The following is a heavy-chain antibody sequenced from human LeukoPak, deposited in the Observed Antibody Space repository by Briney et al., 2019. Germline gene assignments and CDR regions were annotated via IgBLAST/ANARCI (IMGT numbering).Heavy chain of an antibody. CDR1: GFTFSSYS. D-gene: IGHD3-10*01. V-gene: IGHV3-48*01. CDR2: ISSSSSTI. Sequence: PGGSLRLSCAASGFTFSSYSMNWVRQAPGKGLEWVSYISSSSSTIYYADSVKGRFTISRDNAKNSLYLHMNSLRAEDTAVYYCARGNGERYYGSGSYYSPFDYWGQGTLVTVSS. CDR3: ARGNGERYYGSGSYYSPFDY. J-gene: IGHJ4*02.